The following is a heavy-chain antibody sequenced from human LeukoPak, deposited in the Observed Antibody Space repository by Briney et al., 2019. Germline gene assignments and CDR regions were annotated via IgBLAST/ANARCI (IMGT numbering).Heavy chain of an antibody. CDR1: GYSFTSYG. J-gene: IGHJ4*02. CDR2: ISGYNGNT. Sequence: ASVKVSCKASGYSFTSYGISWVRQAPGQGLEWMAWISGYNGNTNYAQKFQGRVTMTTDTSTSTAYMELRSLRSDDTAVYYCARAMGSGSYWGYWGQGTLVTVSS. D-gene: IGHD1-26*01. CDR3: ARAMGSGSYWGY. V-gene: IGHV1-18*01.